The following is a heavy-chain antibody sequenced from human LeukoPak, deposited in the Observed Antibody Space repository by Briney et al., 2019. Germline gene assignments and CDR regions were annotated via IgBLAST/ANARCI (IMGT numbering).Heavy chain of an antibody. CDR2: IYYSGST. CDR3: ARGRRWIQLWLKSQFDY. V-gene: IGHV4-39*07. D-gene: IGHD5-18*01. Sequence: PSETLSLTCTVSGGSISSNTYYWGWIRQPPGKGLEWIGSIYYSGSTYYNPSLKSRVTISVDTSKNQFSLKLSSVTAADTAVYYCARGRRWIQLWLKSQFDYWGQGTLVTVSS. J-gene: IGHJ4*02. CDR1: GGSISSNTYY.